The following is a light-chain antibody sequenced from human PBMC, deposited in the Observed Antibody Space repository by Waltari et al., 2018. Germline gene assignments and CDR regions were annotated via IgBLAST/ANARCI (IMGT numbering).Light chain of an antibody. CDR2: KAS. Sequence: DIQMTQSPSSLSASVGDTVTITCRASQSISSWLDWYQHKPGKAPKLLIYKASSLQSGVPSRFSGSGSGTEFTLTISSLQPEDFATYYCLQYSSSTFTFGPGTKLDIK. CDR1: QSISSW. V-gene: IGKV1-12*01. CDR3: LQYSSSTFT. J-gene: IGKJ3*01.